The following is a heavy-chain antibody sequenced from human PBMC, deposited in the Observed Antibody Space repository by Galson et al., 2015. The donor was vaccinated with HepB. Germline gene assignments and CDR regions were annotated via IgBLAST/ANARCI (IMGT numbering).Heavy chain of an antibody. Sequence: SVKVSCKASGYTFNKYGISWVPQAPGQGLEWMGWTSTTRGNTKHAQNFQGRVTMTTETSTNTAYMELRSLRSADTPVYYCARDVAWALDYWGQGTLVTVSS. J-gene: IGHJ4*02. D-gene: IGHD7-27*01. CDR1: GYTFNKYG. V-gene: IGHV1-18*01. CDR3: ARDVAWALDY. CDR2: TSTTRGNT.